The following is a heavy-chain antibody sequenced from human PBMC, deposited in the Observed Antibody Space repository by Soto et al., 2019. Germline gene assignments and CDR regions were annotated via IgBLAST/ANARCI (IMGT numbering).Heavy chain of an antibody. V-gene: IGHV3-48*01. D-gene: IGHD6-13*01. Sequence: GGSLRLSCAASGFTFSSYSMNWVRQAPGKGLEWVSNISSSSSTIYYADSVKGRFTISRDNAKNSLYLRMNSLRAEDTAVYYCAYSSTPFDYWGQGTLVTVSS. CDR1: GFTFSSYS. J-gene: IGHJ4*02. CDR2: ISSSSSTI. CDR3: AYSSTPFDY.